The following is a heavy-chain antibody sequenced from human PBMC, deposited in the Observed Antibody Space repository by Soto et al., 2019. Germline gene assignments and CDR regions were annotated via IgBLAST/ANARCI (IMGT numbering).Heavy chain of an antibody. J-gene: IGHJ4*02. CDR3: ARVRDSSSWYDY. Sequence: GASVKVSCKASGYTFTSYGISWVRQAPGQGLEWMGIINPNNGNTSYAQKFQGRVTMTRDTSTSTVYMELSSLRSEDTAVYYCARVRDSSSWYDYWGQGTLVTVSS. CDR1: GYTFTSYG. D-gene: IGHD6-13*01. V-gene: IGHV1-18*01. CDR2: INPNNGNT.